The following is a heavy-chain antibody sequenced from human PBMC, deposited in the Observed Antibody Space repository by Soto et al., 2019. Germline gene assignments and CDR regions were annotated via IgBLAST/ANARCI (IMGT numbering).Heavy chain of an antibody. D-gene: IGHD3-10*01. CDR2: ISGGGDTT. V-gene: IGHV3-23*01. Sequence: EVQLLESGGGLVQPGGSLRLSCAASGFTFNNYSMTWVHQAPGKGLGWGSAISGGGDTTSYADSVKGRFPVSRDGSKNTLYLQMSSLRAEDTALYYCAKGRGGSGSLTPRVDFWGQGTLVTVSS. CDR3: AKGRGGSGSLTPRVDF. CDR1: GFTFNNYS. J-gene: IGHJ4*02.